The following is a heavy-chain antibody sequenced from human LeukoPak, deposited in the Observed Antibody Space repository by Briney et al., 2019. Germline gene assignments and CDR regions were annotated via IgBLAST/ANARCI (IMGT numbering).Heavy chain of an antibody. V-gene: IGHV3-7*01. CDR2: IKQDGSEK. J-gene: IGHJ4*02. CDR1: GFTFSGYW. D-gene: IGHD2-21*02. CDR3: ARVRGRLPFDY. Sequence: GGSLRVSCAASGFTFSGYWMSWVRQAPGKGVEWVANIKQDGSEKYYVDSVKGRFTISSDNAKNSLYLQMNSLRAEDTAVYYCARVRGRLPFDYWGQGTLVTVSS.